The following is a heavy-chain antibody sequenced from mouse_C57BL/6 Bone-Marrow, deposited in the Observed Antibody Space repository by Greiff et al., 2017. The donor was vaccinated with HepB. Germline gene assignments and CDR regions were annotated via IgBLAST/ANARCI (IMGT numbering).Heavy chain of an antibody. Sequence: QVQLQQSGAELARPGASVKLSCKASGYTFTSYGISWVKQRPGQGLEWIGEIYPRSGNTYYNEKFKGKATLTADKSSSTAYMELRSLTSEDSAVYFCARRGYPYAMDYWGQGTSVTVSS. D-gene: IGHD2-2*01. V-gene: IGHV1-81*01. J-gene: IGHJ4*01. CDR1: GYTFTSYG. CDR2: IYPRSGNT. CDR3: ARRGYPYAMDY.